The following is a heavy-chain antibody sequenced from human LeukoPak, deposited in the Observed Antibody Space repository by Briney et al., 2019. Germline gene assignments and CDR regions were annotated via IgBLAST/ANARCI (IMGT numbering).Heavy chain of an antibody. CDR2: NYYSRST. J-gene: IGHJ4*02. Sequence: SETLSLTCTVSGRPISSGDYYWSWIRQPPGKGLEWNWYNYYSRSTYYNPSLKSRVTISVDTSKNQFSLKLSSVTAADTAVYYWATAGGQQLVQFDYWGQGTLVTVSS. D-gene: IGHD6-13*01. CDR1: GRPISSGDYY. V-gene: IGHV4-30-4*01. CDR3: ATAGGQQLVQFDY.